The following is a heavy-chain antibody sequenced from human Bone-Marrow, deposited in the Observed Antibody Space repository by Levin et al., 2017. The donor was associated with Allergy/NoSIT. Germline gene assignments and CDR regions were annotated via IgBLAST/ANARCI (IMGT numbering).Heavy chain of an antibody. Sequence: GGSLRLSCTASGFTFSDYGMSWFRQAPGKGLEWVGFITSKRYGGTTEYGASVKGRFTISRDDSRSIAYLQMNSLKTEDTAVYYCTRDWDGDDTLSDYWGQGTLVTVSS. CDR3: TRDWDGDDTLSDY. V-gene: IGHV3-49*03. D-gene: IGHD4-17*01. CDR1: GFTFSDYG. CDR2: ITSKRYGGTT. J-gene: IGHJ4*02.